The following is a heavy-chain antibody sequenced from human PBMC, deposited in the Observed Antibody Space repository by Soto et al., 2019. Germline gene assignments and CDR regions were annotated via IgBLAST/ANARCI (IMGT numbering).Heavy chain of an antibody. V-gene: IGHV1-3*01. Sequence: QVPLVQSGAEVKKPGASVKVSCKASGYPFINFAIHWVRQAPGQRLEWMGWIHGGTGNTKYSEKFQDRVTITRDTSASIVYMELSRLRSDDTAVYYCARGLPTGSSGWFYFDSWGQGPLVTVSS. J-gene: IGHJ4*02. CDR3: ARGLPTGSSGWFYFDS. CDR2: IHGGTGNT. CDR1: GYPFINFA. D-gene: IGHD6-19*01.